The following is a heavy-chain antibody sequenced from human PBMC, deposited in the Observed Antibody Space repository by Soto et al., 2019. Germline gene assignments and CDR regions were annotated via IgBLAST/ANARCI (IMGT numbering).Heavy chain of an antibody. D-gene: IGHD6-6*01. CDR2: IYYSGST. J-gene: IGHJ3*02. CDR1: GGSISSYY. CDR3: ARGFGVAARPDAFDI. Sequence: SETLSLTCTVSGGSISSYYWSWIRQPPGKGLEWIGYIYYSGSTNYNPSLKSRVTISVDTSKNQFSLKLSSVTAADTAVYYCARGFGVAARPDAFDIWGQGTMVTVSS. V-gene: IGHV4-59*01.